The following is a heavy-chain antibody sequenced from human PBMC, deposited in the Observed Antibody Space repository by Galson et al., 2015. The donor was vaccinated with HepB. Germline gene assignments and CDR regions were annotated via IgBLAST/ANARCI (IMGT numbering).Heavy chain of an antibody. J-gene: IGHJ3*02. CDR3: ARESTRQWLVYDAFDI. V-gene: IGHV1-3*01. CDR2: INAGNGNT. D-gene: IGHD6-19*01. CDR1: GYTFTSYA. Sequence: SVKVSCKASGYTFTSYAMHWVRQAPGQRLEWMGWINAGNGNTKYSQKFQGRVTITRDTSASTAYMELSSLRSEDTAVYYCARESTRQWLVYDAFDIWGQGTMVTVSS.